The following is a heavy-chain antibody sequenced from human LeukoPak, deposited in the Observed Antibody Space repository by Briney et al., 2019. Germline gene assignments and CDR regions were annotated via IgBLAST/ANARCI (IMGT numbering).Heavy chain of an antibody. Sequence: GESLKISCKGSGYRFTSYWIAWVRQMPGKGLEWMGIIYPVDSDIRYRPSFQGQVTISADKSISTAYLQWSSLKASDSAMYYCARGGSGWYSTSWYFDLWGRGTLVTVSS. D-gene: IGHD6-19*01. V-gene: IGHV5-51*01. CDR1: GYRFTSYW. J-gene: IGHJ2*01. CDR3: ARGGSGWYSTSWYFDL. CDR2: IYPVDSDI.